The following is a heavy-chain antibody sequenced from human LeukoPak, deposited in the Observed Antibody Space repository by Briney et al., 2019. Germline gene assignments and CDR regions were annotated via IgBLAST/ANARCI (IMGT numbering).Heavy chain of an antibody. D-gene: IGHD5/OR15-5a*01. CDR1: GFTVIDNY. V-gene: IGHV3-66*02. CDR3: LVWKHVFDR. Sequence: GGSLRLSCAASGFTVIDNYMTWVRQAPGKGLEWVSVIYSGSSAYYADSVKGRFTISRDNSKNTLYLQMNSLRVEDTAVYYCLVWKHVFDRWGQGTLVTVSS. J-gene: IGHJ5*02. CDR2: IYSGSSA.